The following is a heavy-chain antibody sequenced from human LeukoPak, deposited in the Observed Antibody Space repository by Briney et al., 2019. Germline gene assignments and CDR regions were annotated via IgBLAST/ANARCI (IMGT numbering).Heavy chain of an antibody. CDR3: ARMMLRSGPFDY. CDR2: IKQDGSEK. V-gene: IGHV3-7*05. J-gene: IGHJ4*02. CDR1: RFTFSNYW. D-gene: IGHD6-19*01. Sequence: GGSLRLSCAASRFTFSNYWMSWVRQAPGKGLEWVANIKQDGSEKYYVDSVKGRFTISRDNAKNSLYLQMNSLRAEDTAVYYCARMMLRSGPFDYWGQGTLVTVSS.